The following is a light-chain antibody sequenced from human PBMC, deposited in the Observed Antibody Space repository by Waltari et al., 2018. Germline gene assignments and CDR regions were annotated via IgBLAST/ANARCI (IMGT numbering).Light chain of an antibody. J-gene: IGKJ3*01. CDR3: QQYINWPSFT. V-gene: IGKV1-39*01. CDR1: QSISNN. Sequence: DIQMTQSPSSLSASVGDRVTITCRASQSISNNLNWYQQKPGKAPKLLIYATSVLQSGVPSRFSGRGSGTDFTLTISSLTSEDFAIYYCQQYINWPSFTFGPGTKVDIK. CDR2: ATS.